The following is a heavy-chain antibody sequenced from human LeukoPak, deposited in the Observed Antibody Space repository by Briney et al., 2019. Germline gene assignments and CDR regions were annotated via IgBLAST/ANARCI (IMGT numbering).Heavy chain of an antibody. D-gene: IGHD6-13*01. CDR3: AKDTISAAGSLDY. J-gene: IGHJ4*02. V-gene: IGHV3-43*02. CDR2: IAADASYT. Sequence: PGGSLRLSCAASGFTFDDYAMHWVRQAPGKGLEWVSLIAADASYTYYADSVKGRFTISRDNNKNSLFLQMNSLKTEDTALYYCAKDTISAAGSLDYWGQGTLVAVSS. CDR1: GFTFDDYA.